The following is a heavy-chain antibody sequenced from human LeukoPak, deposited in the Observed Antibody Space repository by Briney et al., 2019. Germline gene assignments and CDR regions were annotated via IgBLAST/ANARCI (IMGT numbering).Heavy chain of an antibody. CDR3: AKFFMITFGGVIGPLDV. V-gene: IGHV3-23*01. J-gene: IGHJ6*02. CDR2: ISGGGGST. Sequence: GGSLRLSCAASGFTFSSYAMSWVRQAPGKGLEWVSAISGGGGSTYYADSVKGRFTISRDNSKNTLYLQMNSLRAEDTAVYYCAKFFMITFGGVIGPLDVWGQGTTVTVSS. CDR1: GFTFSSYA. D-gene: IGHD3-16*02.